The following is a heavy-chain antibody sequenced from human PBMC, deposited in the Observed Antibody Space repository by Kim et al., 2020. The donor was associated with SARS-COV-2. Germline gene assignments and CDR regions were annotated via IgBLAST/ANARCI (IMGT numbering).Heavy chain of an antibody. D-gene: IGHD5-18*01. V-gene: IGHV4-59*01. Sequence: SETLSLTCTVSGASISGFYWTWIRQPPGKGLEWIGHIYDSGVTKNNPSLQSRXTLSVDTSRNQFSLRLRSVTAXDTXXDXXXRGGYSTWVAYYYGMDVWG. CDR1: GASISGFY. CDR2: IYDSGVT. J-gene: IGHJ6*01. CDR3: XRGGYSTWVAYYYGMDV.